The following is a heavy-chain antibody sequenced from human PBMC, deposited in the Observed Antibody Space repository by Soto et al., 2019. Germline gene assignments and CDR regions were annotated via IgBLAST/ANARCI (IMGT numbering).Heavy chain of an antibody. Sequence: ASETLSLTCTVSGDSINSYYWSWIRQPPGKGLEWIGYIYYTGTTNYNPSLKSRVTLSVDTSKNQFSLRLSSVTAADTAVYFCARGQQLLRYWGQGTLVTVSS. V-gene: IGHV4-59*01. D-gene: IGHD2-15*01. CDR3: ARGQQLLRY. J-gene: IGHJ4*02. CDR1: GDSINSYY. CDR2: IYYTGTT.